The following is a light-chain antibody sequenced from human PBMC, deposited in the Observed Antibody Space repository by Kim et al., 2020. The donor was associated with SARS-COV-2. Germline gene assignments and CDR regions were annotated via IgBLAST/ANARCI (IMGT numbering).Light chain of an antibody. CDR2: GKN. CDR3: NSRDSSGNHVV. V-gene: IGLV3-19*01. CDR1: SRRRYY. Sequence: ALGQKVRRTCQGTSRRRYYASWYQQKPGQAPLLVIYGKNNRPSGIPDRFSCSSSGNTASLTITGAQEEDEADYYCNSRDSSGNHVVFGGGTQLTVL. J-gene: IGLJ2*01.